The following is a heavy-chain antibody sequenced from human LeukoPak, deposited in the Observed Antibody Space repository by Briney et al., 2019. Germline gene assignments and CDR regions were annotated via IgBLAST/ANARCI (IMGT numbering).Heavy chain of an antibody. CDR2: INPRNGDT. Sequence: ASVKVSCKASGGTFSSYAISWVRQAPGQGLEWMGIINPRNGDTIYTQKFQGRVTMTRDTSTSTVYMDLSSLKSEDTAVYYCAREMPATYYLDYWGQGSLVTVSS. D-gene: IGHD2-2*01. J-gene: IGHJ4*02. V-gene: IGHV1-46*01. CDR1: GGTFSSYA. CDR3: AREMPATYYLDY.